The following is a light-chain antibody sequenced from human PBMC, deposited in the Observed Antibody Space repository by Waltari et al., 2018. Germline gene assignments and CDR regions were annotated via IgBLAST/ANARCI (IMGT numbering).Light chain of an antibody. CDR1: QSVSSSY. CDR2: GAS. J-gene: IGKJ1*01. V-gene: IGKV3-20*01. Sequence: ELVLTQSPGTLSLSPGASATLSCRASQSVSSSYLAWYQQKPGQAPRLLVYGASSRATGIPDRFSGSGSGTDFTLTINRLEPEDFAVYYCQQFGTSQWTFGQGTKVEIK. CDR3: QQFGTSQWT.